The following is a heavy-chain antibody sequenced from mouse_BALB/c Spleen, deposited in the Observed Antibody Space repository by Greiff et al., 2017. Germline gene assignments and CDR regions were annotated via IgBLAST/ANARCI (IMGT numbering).Heavy chain of an antibody. J-gene: IGHJ3*01. Sequence: EVQGVESGGGLVKPGGSLKLSCAASGFTFSSYTMYWVRQTPEKRLEWVATISDGGSYTYYPDSVKGRFTISRDNAKNNLYLQMSSLKSEDTAMYYCARDGKRGFAYWGQGTLVTVSA. CDR1: GFTFSSYT. V-gene: IGHV5-4*02. CDR2: ISDGGSYT. CDR3: ARDGKRGFAY. D-gene: IGHD2-1*01.